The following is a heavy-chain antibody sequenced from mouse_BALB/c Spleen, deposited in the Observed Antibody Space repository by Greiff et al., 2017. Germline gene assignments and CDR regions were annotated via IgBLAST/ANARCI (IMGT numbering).Heavy chain of an antibody. CDR2: IDPANGNT. CDR3: ASPDYRYFDY. CDR1: GFNIKDTY. D-gene: IGHD2-14*01. Sequence: EVHLVESGAELVKPGASVKLSCTASGFNIKDTYMHWVKQRPEQGLEWIGRIDPANGNTKYDPKFQGKATITADTSSNTAYLQLSSLTSEDTAVYYCASPDYRYFDYWGQGTTLTVSS. V-gene: IGHV14-3*02. J-gene: IGHJ2*01.